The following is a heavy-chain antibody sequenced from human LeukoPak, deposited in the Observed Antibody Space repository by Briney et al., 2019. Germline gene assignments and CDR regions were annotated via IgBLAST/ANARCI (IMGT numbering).Heavy chain of an antibody. D-gene: IGHD2-2*01. Sequence: MSSETLSLTCAVYGGSFSGYYWSWIRQPPGKGLEWIGGINHSGSTNYNPSLKSRVTISVDTSKNQFSLKLSSVTAADTAVYYCARGGTRGVVPAAMVNWFDPWGQGTLVTVSS. CDR1: GGSFSGYY. CDR3: ARGGTRGVVPAAMVNWFDP. V-gene: IGHV4-34*01. J-gene: IGHJ5*02. CDR2: INHSGST.